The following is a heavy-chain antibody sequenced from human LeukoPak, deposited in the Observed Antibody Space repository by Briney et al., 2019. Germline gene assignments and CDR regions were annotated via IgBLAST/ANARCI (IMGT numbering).Heavy chain of an antibody. Sequence: GGSLRLSCAASGFTFSSYGMPWVRQAPGKGLEWVAVISYDGSNKYYADSVKGRFTISRDNSKNTLYLQMNSLRAEDTAVYYCAKLPTVTKNYFDYWGQGTLVTVSS. CDR2: ISYDGSNK. CDR3: AKLPTVTKNYFDY. CDR1: GFTFSSYG. V-gene: IGHV3-30*18. J-gene: IGHJ4*02. D-gene: IGHD4-17*01.